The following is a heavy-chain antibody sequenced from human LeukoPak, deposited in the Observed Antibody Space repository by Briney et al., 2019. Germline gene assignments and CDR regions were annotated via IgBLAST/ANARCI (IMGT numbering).Heavy chain of an antibody. J-gene: IGHJ4*02. D-gene: IGHD6-19*01. Sequence: SETLSLTCTVSGGSISSSSYYWGWIRQPPGKGLEWIGSIYYSGSTYYNPSLKSRVTISVDTSKNQFSLKLSSVTAADTAVYYCSSHTGYSSGWYGTSGFDYWGQGTLVTLSS. V-gene: IGHV4-39*01. CDR1: GGSISSSSYY. CDR2: IYYSGST. CDR3: SSHTGYSSGWYGTSGFDY.